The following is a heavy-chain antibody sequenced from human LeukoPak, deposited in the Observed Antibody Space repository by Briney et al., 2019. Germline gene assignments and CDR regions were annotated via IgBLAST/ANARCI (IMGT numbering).Heavy chain of an antibody. V-gene: IGHV1-2*02. CDR1: GYTFTVYY. D-gene: IGHD6-19*01. Sequence: ASVRVSFKASGYTFTVYYMHWVRQAPGQGGEWMGWINPNSGGTNYAQKFQVRATMTRDTSISTAYMELSRLRSDDTAVYYCARVSSGWQKRNFDYWGQGTLLTVSS. CDR3: ARVSSGWQKRNFDY. J-gene: IGHJ4*02. CDR2: INPNSGGT.